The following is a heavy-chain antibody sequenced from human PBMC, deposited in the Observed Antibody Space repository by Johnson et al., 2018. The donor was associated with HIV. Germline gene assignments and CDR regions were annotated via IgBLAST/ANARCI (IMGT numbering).Heavy chain of an antibody. CDR2: VRFDGTKE. J-gene: IGHJ3*02. Sequence: VQVVESGGGVVQPGGSLRLSCAASGFTFRSFDIHWVRQAPGKGPEWVALVRFDGTKEYYADSVKGRFTISRDNSKNTLYLQMNSLRAEDTAVYYCARAEGEYDAFDIWGQGTMVTVSS. CDR3: ARAEGEYDAFDI. CDR1: GFTFRSFD. V-gene: IGHV3-30*02. D-gene: IGHD2/OR15-2a*01.